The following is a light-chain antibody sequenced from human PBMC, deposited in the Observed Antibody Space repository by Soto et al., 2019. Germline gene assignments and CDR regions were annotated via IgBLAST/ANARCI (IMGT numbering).Light chain of an antibody. CDR2: GAS. CDR1: QSVSSNY. V-gene: IGKV3-20*01. Sequence: EIVLTQSPGTLSLSPGERVTLSCRASQSVSSNYVAWYLHKPGQAPRLLIYGASNRATGIPDRFSGSGSGTDFTLTISRLEPEDFGMYYCQQYDSSRLFTFGPGTKVDIK. J-gene: IGKJ3*01. CDR3: QQYDSSRLFT.